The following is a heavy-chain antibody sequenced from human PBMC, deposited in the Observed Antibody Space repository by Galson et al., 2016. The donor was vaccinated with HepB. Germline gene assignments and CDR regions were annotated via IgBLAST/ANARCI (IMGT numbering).Heavy chain of an antibody. CDR2: ISYDGSNK. V-gene: IGHV3-30*18. J-gene: IGHJ6*02. Sequence: SLRLSCAASGFSFDRYGMHWVRQAPGKGLEWVAIISYDGSNKNYADSVKGRFTISRDNSKNMLYLQMYSLRAEDTAVYFCAKDLVDYGDYDHYYYGMDVCGQGTTVTVSS. CDR1: GFSFDRYG. D-gene: IGHD4-17*01. CDR3: AKDLVDYGDYDHYYYGMDV.